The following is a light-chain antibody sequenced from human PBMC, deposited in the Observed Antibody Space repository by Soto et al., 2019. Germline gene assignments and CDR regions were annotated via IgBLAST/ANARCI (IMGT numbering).Light chain of an antibody. Sequence: EIVLTQSPGTLSLSPGERATLSCGASQSVSSSYLAWYQQKPGQAPRLLIYGASSRATGIPDRFSGSGSGTHFTLTISRLEPEDFAVYYCQQYDSSPRTFGQGTKVEIK. V-gene: IGKV3-20*01. J-gene: IGKJ1*01. CDR2: GAS. CDR3: QQYDSSPRT. CDR1: QSVSSSY.